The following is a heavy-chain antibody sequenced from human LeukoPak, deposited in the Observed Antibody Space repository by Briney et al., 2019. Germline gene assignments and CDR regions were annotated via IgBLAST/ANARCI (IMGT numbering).Heavy chain of an antibody. V-gene: IGHV4-39*07. Sequence: XETLSLTCTVSGGSISSSSYYWGWVRQPPGTGLEWLGSIYYSGSTYYNPSLKSRVTISVDTSKNQFSLKLSSVTAADTAVYYCARDGIAAYTIDYWGQGTLVTVSS. J-gene: IGHJ4*02. D-gene: IGHD6-13*01. CDR3: ARDGIAAYTIDY. CDR1: GGSISSSSYY. CDR2: IYYSGST.